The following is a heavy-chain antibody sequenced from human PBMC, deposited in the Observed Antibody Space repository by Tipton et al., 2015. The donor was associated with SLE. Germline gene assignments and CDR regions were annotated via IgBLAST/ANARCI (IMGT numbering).Heavy chain of an antibody. CDR2: IYYSGST. J-gene: IGHJ4*02. CDR1: GGSISSSSYY. V-gene: IGHV4-39*07. Sequence: GLVKPSETLSLTCTVSGGSISSSSYYWGWIRQPPGKGLEWIGSIYYSGSTYYNPSLKSRVTISVDTSKNQFSLKLSSVTAADTAVYYCAGDLRLGELPFHYFDYWGQGTLVTVSS. CDR3: AGDLRLGELPFHYFDY. D-gene: IGHD3-16*01.